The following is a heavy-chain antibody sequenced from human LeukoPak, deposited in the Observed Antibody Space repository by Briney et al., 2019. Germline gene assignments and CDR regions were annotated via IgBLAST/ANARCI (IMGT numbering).Heavy chain of an antibody. Sequence: SETLSLTCTVSGGSFSSSGYYWGWIRQPPGKGLEWIASISYSGSTYYNPSLKSRVTISVDTSKNQFSLKLSSVTAADTALYYCARHTDVTRGRFFDYWGQGTLVTVSS. V-gene: IGHV4-39*01. CDR1: GGSFSSSGYY. J-gene: IGHJ4*02. CDR2: ISYSGST. CDR3: ARHTDVTRGRFFDY. D-gene: IGHD4-23*01.